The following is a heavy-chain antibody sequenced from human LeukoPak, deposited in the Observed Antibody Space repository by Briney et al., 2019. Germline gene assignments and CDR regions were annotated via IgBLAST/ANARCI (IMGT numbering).Heavy chain of an antibody. V-gene: IGHV4-34*01. J-gene: IGHJ6*02. CDR1: GGSFSGYY. CDR3: ARGMMARGVIIPYYYGMDV. Sequence: SETLSLTCAVSGGSFSGYYWSWIRQPPGKGLEWIGEINDSGSTNYNPSLKSRVTISVDTSKNQFSLKLSSVTAADTAVYYCARGMMARGVIIPYYYGMDVWGQGTTVTVSS. CDR2: INDSGST. D-gene: IGHD3-10*01.